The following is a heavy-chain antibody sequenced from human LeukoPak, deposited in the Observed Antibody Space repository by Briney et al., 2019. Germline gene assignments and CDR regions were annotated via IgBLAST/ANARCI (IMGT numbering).Heavy chain of an antibody. D-gene: IGHD6-13*01. CDR1: GFTFSSYG. V-gene: IGHV3-23*01. Sequence: GGSLRLSCAASGFTFSSYGMSWVRQTPEKGLEWVSAISGGGGSTYYADSVTGRFTISRDNSRNTLYLQMSSLRAEDTAVYYCAKIMTAAGTDYWGQGTLVIVSS. CDR3: AKIMTAAGTDY. J-gene: IGHJ4*02. CDR2: ISGGGGST.